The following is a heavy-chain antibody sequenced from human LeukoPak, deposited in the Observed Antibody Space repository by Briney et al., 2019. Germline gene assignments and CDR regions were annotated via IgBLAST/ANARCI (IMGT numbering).Heavy chain of an antibody. CDR3: ARSAYDFWSGYYGAFDY. V-gene: IGHV4-39*01. J-gene: IGHJ4*02. Sequence: PSETLSLTCTVSGGSISSYYWSWIRQPPGKGLEWIGSIYYSGSTYYNPSLKSRVTISVDTSKNQFSLKLSSVTAADTAVYYCARSAYDFWSGYYGAFDYWGQGTLVTVSS. D-gene: IGHD3-3*01. CDR1: GGSISSYY. CDR2: IYYSGST.